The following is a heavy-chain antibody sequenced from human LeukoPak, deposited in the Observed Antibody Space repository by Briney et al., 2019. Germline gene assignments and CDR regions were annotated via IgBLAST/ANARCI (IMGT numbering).Heavy chain of an antibody. Sequence: SETLSLTCTVSGGSISSSSYYWGWIRQPPGKGLEWIGSIYSGGRTYYNPSLNSRVTVSVDRSKNQFSLRLSSAIAADTAVYYCTREWAGTTVDYCGQGTLVTVSP. CDR3: TREWAGTTVDY. D-gene: IGHD1-7*01. CDR2: IYSGGRT. CDR1: GGSISSSSYY. V-gene: IGHV4-39*07. J-gene: IGHJ4*02.